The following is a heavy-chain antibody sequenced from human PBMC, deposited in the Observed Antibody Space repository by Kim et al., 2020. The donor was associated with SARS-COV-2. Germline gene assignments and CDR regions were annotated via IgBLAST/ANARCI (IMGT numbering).Heavy chain of an antibody. V-gene: IGHV3-23*01. J-gene: IGHJ4*02. CDR3: AQDLLYVSGRGYFDA. D-gene: IGHD3-10*01. Sequence: DSVRGRFTISRDNSKTTLYLQMDSLRVADTAVYYCAQDLLYVSGRGYFDAWGQGVLVTVSS.